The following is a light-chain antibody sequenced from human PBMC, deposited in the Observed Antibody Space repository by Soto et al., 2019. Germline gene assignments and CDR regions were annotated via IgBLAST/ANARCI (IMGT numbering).Light chain of an antibody. CDR3: CSYAGTCV. CDR2: EVT. Sequence: QSALTQPASVSGSPGQSITISCTGTSGDIGTYNLVSWYQQHPGKAPTLMIFEVTRRPSGVSARFSGSKSGNTASLTISGLQPEDEADYYCCSYAGTCVFGPGTKLTVL. CDR1: SGDIGTYNL. J-gene: IGLJ1*01. V-gene: IGLV2-23*02.